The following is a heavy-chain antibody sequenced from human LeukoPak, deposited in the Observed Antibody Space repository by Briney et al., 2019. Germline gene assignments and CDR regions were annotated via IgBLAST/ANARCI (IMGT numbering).Heavy chain of an antibody. V-gene: IGHV1-2*02. CDR3: TREGRPANYYDWFDP. Sequence: ASVKVSCKASGYTFSDYHMHWVRQAPGQGPEWMGSINPNNGSTNYAQKFQGRVTMTRDTSISTVYMDLSSLRSADTAVYYCTREGRPANYYDWFDPWGQGTLVTVSS. D-gene: IGHD3-10*01. CDR1: GYTFSDYH. CDR2: INPNNGST. J-gene: IGHJ5*02.